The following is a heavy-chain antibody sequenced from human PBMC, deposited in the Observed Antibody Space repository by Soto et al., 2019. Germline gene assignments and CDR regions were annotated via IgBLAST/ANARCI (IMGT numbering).Heavy chain of an antibody. CDR2: IYTDGSRA. V-gene: IGHV3-74*01. CDR1: GFTFSSHW. Sequence: GGSLRLSCEASGFTFSSHWMHWVRQAPGKGLVWVSRIYTDGSRADYADFVKGRFTISRDNAKNTVYLQVNSLGAEDTAVYYCARGALVRNARFDYWGQGTLVTVSS. J-gene: IGHJ4*02. CDR3: ARGALVRNARFDY. D-gene: IGHD1-1*01.